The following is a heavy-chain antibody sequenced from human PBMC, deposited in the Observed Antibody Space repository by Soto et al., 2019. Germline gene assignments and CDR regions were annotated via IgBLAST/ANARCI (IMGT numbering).Heavy chain of an antibody. J-gene: IGHJ5*02. CDR3: VRSGTARLLRHSWFDT. V-gene: IGHV3-21*01. CDR2: ITTSSAYI. CDR1: GFTFNTYD. Sequence: EVQLVESGGGLVEPGGSLRLSCAASGFTFNTYDMHWVRQAPGKGLEWVSSITTSSAYIYYADSLKGRITISRDNAKNSLFLQMNSLRAEATAVYYCVRSGTARLLRHSWFDTWGQGTLVTVSS. D-gene: IGHD2-21*01.